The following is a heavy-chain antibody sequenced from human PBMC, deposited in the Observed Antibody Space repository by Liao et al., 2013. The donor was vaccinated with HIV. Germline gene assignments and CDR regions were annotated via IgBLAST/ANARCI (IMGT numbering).Heavy chain of an antibody. CDR2: IYYSGST. V-gene: IGHV4-39*07. Sequence: QVQLQESGPGLVKPSQTLSLTCTVSGGSISSGDYYWGWIRQPPGKGLEWIGSIYYSGSTFYNPSLKSRVTISVDTSKNQFSLRLTSVTAADTAMYYCARVPPLITFGGVIPYYFDYWAREPWSPSPQ. J-gene: IGHJ4*02. D-gene: IGHD3-16*02. CDR1: GGSISSGDYY. CDR3: ARVPPLITFGGVIPYYFDY.